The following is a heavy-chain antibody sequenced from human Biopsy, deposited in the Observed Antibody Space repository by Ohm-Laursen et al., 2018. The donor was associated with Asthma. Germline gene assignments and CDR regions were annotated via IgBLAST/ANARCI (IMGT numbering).Heavy chain of an antibody. Sequence: VSSVKVSCNVSGDSFSNYAISWVRQAPGQGLEWMGRIDPNSGGTNYAQKFLGRVTMTRDTSVNTAFMVLSRLRSDDTAVYYCARIKIRIGAGTDRYFDLWGRGTLVTVSS. J-gene: IGHJ2*01. D-gene: IGHD3-16*01. CDR3: ARIKIRIGAGTDRYFDL. V-gene: IGHV1-2*06. CDR2: IDPNSGGT. CDR1: GDSFSNYA.